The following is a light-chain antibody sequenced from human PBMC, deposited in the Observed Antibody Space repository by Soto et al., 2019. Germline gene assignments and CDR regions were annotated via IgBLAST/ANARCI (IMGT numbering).Light chain of an antibody. J-gene: IGKJ1*01. CDR1: QSLLHTNGYNY. CDR2: VGS. CDR3: LQALQTPCT. Sequence: DVVMTQSPLSLPVTPGEPASISCRSSQSLLHTNGYNYLHWYLQKPGQSLQLLIYVGSNRASGVLDRFSGSGSGTDFTLKISEVETEDVGVYYSLQALQTPCTFGQGTKVEIK. V-gene: IGKV2-28*01.